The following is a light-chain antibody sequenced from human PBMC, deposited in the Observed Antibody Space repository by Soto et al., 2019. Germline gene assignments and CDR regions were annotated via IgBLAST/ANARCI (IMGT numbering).Light chain of an antibody. CDR3: AAWDDSLKGVV. J-gene: IGLJ2*01. Sequence: QSVLTQPPSASGTPGQRVTISCSGSSSNIGSNTVNWYQQLPGTAPKLLIYSNNQRPSGVADRFSGYKSGTSASLAISGLQSEDDAEYYCAAWDDSLKGVVFGEGTKLTVL. V-gene: IGLV1-44*01. CDR1: SSNIGSNT. CDR2: SNN.